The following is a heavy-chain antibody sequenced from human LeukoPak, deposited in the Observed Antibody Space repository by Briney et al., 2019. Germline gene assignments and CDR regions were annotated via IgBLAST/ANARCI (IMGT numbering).Heavy chain of an antibody. Sequence: PSETLSLTCAVSGYSISSGYYWGWLRQPPGKGLEWIGSIYHSGSTYYNPSLKSRVTISVDTSKNQFSLKLSSVTAADTAVYYCARHYQRTGLFDYWGQGTLVTVSS. J-gene: IGHJ4*02. D-gene: IGHD2-2*01. CDR2: IYHSGST. CDR1: GYSISSGYY. V-gene: IGHV4-38-2*01. CDR3: ARHYQRTGLFDY.